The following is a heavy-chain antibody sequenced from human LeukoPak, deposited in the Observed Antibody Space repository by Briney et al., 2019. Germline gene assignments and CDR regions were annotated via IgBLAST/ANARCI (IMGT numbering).Heavy chain of an antibody. V-gene: IGHV3-21*01. J-gene: IGHJ3*02. Sequence: GGSLRLSCAASGFTFSSHGMSWVRQAPGKGLEWVSSISSSSSHMYYADSLKGRFTISRDNAKNSLYLQMNSLRAEDSAMYYCTRVKEASAFDIWGQGTMVTVSS. CDR2: ISSSSSHM. CDR1: GFTFSSHG. D-gene: IGHD5-12*01. CDR3: TRVKEASAFDI.